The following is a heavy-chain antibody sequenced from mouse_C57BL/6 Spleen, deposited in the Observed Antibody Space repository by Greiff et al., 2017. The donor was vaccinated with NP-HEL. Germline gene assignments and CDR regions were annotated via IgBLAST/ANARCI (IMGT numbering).Heavy chain of an antibody. D-gene: IGHD1-1*01. CDR3: AIITTVYYFDY. CDR1: GYSITSGYY. J-gene: IGHJ2*01. V-gene: IGHV3-6*01. Sequence: DVQLQESGPGLVKPSQSLSLTCSVTGYSITSGYYWNWIRQFPGNKLEWMGYISYDGSNNYNPSLKNRISITRDTSKNQFFLKLNSVTTEDTATYYCAIITTVYYFDYWGQGTTLTVSS. CDR2: ISYDGSN.